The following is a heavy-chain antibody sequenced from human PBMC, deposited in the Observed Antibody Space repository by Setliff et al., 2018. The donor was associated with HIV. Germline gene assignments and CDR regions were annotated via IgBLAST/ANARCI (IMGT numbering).Heavy chain of an antibody. D-gene: IGHD3-10*01. CDR1: GESFSRYY. V-gene: IGHV4-34*10. CDR3: GRVGFGELFGAFDI. Sequence: SETLSLTCAVYGESFSRYYFTWIRQAPGRGLEWIGEINHSAFTKYNPSLASRVTMSIDTSKNQFSLKLSSVTAADTAMYYCGRVGFGELFGAFDIWGQGIMVTVSS. J-gene: IGHJ3*02. CDR2: INHSAFT.